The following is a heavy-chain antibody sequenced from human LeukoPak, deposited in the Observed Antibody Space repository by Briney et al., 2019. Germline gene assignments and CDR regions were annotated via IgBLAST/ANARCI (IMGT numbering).Heavy chain of an antibody. CDR1: GFTFSSYG. CDR2: ISTAGDT. J-gene: IGHJ4*02. V-gene: IGHV3-13*01. D-gene: IGHD5-18*01. CDR3: ARVGGIQLWEYFDY. Sequence: GGSLRLSCAASGFTFSSYGMHWVRQATGKGLEWVSAISTAGDTYYPGSVKGRFTISRDNAKNSLYLQMNSLRAEDTAVYYCARVGGIQLWEYFDYWGQGTLVTVSS.